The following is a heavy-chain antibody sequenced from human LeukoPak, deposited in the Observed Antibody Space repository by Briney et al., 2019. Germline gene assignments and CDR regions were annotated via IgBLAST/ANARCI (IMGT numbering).Heavy chain of an antibody. D-gene: IGHD2-8*01. V-gene: IGHV3-21*01. CDR1: GFTFSSYS. CDR3: ARDMYDGAAGYFDS. CDR2: ISSSSNYI. Sequence: KPGGSLRLSCAASGFTFSSYSMSWVRQAPGKGLEWVSSISSSSNYIYYADSLKGRFTISRDNAKNSLYLQMNSLRAEDTAVYYFARDMYDGAAGYFDSWGQGTLVTVSS. J-gene: IGHJ4*02.